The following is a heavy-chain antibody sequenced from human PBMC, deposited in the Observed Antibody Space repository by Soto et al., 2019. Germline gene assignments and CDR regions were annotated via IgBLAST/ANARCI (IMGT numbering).Heavy chain of an antibody. CDR1: GYKFTTFW. V-gene: IGHV5-10-1*01. J-gene: IGHJ3*01. CDR2: IDPTDSFT. D-gene: IGHD2-15*01. CDR3: ARPAIGGSRDSFDV. Sequence: GESLKISCKASGYKFTTFWLNWVRQTPGKGLEWLGRIDPTDSFTNYSPPFEGHVTISVDRSISTAYLQWNSLQASDTAIYYCARPAIGGSRDSFDVWGQGTTVTVSS.